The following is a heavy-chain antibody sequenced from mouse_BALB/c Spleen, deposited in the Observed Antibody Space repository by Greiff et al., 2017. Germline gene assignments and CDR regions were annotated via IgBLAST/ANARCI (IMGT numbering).Heavy chain of an antibody. CDR3: ASGGYDAMDY. CDR1: GYTFTSYY. CDR2: IYPGNVNT. J-gene: IGHJ4*01. Sequence: VQLQQSGPELVKPGASVRISCKASGYTFTSYYIHWVKQRPGQGLEWIGWIYPGNVNTKYNEKFKGKATLTADKSSSTAYMQLSSLTSEDSAVYFCASGGYDAMDYWGQGTSVTVSS. V-gene: IGHV1S56*01.